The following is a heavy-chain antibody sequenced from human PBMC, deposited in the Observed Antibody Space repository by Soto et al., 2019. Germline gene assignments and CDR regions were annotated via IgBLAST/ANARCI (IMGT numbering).Heavy chain of an antibody. CDR1: GFTFSTYA. Sequence: EVELLESGGGLVQPGGSLRLSCAASGFTFSTYAMSWVRQAPGKGLEWVSAISGSGDSTYYADSVKGWFTISSDNSNTPLFLRMTSLRADEETAVYYCAKGFRQPYWDFDLWGRGTLVTVSS. CDR2: ISGSGDST. J-gene: IGHJ2*01. CDR3: AKGFRQPYWDFDL. V-gene: IGHV3-23*01. D-gene: IGHD6-6*01.